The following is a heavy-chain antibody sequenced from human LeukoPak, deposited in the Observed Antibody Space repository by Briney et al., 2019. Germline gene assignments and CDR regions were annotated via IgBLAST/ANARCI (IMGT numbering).Heavy chain of an antibody. CDR1: GFTFSSYA. Sequence: GGSLRLSCAASGFTFSSYAMYWVRQSPGKGLEWVAVISYDGSKYYADSVKGRFTISRDNSKNTLYLQMNSLRAEDTAVYYCARDARTVGITMIVVGFDYWGQGTLVTVSS. V-gene: IGHV3-30*04. CDR3: ARDARTVGITMIVVGFDY. D-gene: IGHD3-22*01. CDR2: ISYDGSK. J-gene: IGHJ4*02.